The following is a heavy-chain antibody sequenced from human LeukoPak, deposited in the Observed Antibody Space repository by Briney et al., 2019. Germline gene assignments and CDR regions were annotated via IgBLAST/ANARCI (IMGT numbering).Heavy chain of an antibody. V-gene: IGHV4-38-2*02. D-gene: IGHD5-18*01. J-gene: IGHJ6*03. CDR3: ARGWYSYGYPGSGYYYYYMDV. CDR2: IYYSGST. CDR1: GYSISSGYY. Sequence: SETLSLTCTVSGYSISSGYYWGWIRQPPGKGLEWIGYIYYSGSTNYNPSLKSRVTISVDTSKNQFSLKLSSVTAADTAVYYCARGWYSYGYPGSGYYYYYMDVWGKGTTVTISS.